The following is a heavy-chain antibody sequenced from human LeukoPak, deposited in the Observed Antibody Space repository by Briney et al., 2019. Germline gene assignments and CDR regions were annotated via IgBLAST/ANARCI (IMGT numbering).Heavy chain of an antibody. CDR3: ARAPYESCGYYDYYFDY. CDR1: GGSISSYY. CDR2: IYNDGST. D-gene: IGHD3-22*01. J-gene: IGHJ4*02. V-gene: IGHV4-59*08. Sequence: PSETLSLTCTVSGGSISSYYWSWIRQPPGKGLEWIGYIYNDGSTTYNPSLKSRVTISVDTSKNQFSLKLSSVTAADTAVYYRARAPYESCGYYDYYFDYWGQGTLVTVSS.